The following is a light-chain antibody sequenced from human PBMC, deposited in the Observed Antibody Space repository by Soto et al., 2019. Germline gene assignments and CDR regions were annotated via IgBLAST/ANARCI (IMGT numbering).Light chain of an antibody. Sequence: DIQMTRSPSSLSASVGDRVTITCRASQGIGNYLAWYQQRPGKVPKLLIYAASTLQSGVPSRFSGSGSGPDFTLTISSLQPEDVATYYCQKYDHAPLTFGGGTKVDIK. CDR3: QKYDHAPLT. J-gene: IGKJ4*01. V-gene: IGKV1-27*01. CDR2: AAS. CDR1: QGIGNY.